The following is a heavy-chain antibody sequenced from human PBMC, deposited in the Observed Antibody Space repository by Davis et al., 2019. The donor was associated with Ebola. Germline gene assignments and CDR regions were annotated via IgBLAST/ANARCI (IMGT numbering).Heavy chain of an antibody. V-gene: IGHV3-23*01. CDR1: GFTFNNYA. J-gene: IGHJ4*02. CDR3: ARSFDFGVAIMDY. Sequence: GESLKISCAVSGFTFNNYAMSWVRQAPGKGLEWVSTISASGDTTSYADSVKGRFTISRDNAKNSLYLQMDSLRDEDTAVYYCARSFDFGVAIMDYWGQGTPVTISS. D-gene: IGHD3-3*01. CDR2: ISASGDTT.